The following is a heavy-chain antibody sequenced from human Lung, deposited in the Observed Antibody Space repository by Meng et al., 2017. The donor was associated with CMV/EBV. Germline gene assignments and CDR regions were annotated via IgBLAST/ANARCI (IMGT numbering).Heavy chain of an antibody. CDR3: ARAGYSDAPAPVQ. CDR1: GYTFNSYG. D-gene: IGHD5-18*01. V-gene: IGHV1-18*01. J-gene: IGHJ4*02. CDR2: ISAYNGNT. Sequence: ASVKVSCKASGYTFNSYGISWVRQAPGQGLEWVGWISAYNGNTNFAEQFKGRVTMTTDTSMTTAYLELRSLRSDDTAVYYCARAGYSDAPAPVQWGQGTPVTRLL.